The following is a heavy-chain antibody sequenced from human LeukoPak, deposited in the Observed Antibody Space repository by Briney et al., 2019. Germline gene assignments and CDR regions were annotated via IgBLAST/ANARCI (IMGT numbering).Heavy chain of an antibody. CDR1: GGSISSYY. CDR2: IHHSGST. Sequence: SQTLSLTCTVSGGSISSYYWSWIRQPPGRGLEWIGYIHHSGSTSYNPSLKGRVIISLDTSKNQLSLRLSSVTAADTAVYYCAMTTGVTLPTLWGQGTVVTVSS. CDR3: AMTTGVTLPTL. D-gene: IGHD4-23*01. V-gene: IGHV4-59*08. J-gene: IGHJ4*02.